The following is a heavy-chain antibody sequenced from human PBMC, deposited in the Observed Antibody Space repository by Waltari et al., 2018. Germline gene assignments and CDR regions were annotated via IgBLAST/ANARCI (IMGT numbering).Heavy chain of an antibody. CDR3: ARSRGIAVAGPRGGQDY. J-gene: IGHJ4*02. CDR2: INHSGST. V-gene: IGHV4-34*01. Sequence: QVQLQQWGAGLLKPSETLSLTCAAYGGSFSGYYWSWIRQPPGKGLEWIGEINHSGSTNYNPSLKSRVTISVDTSKNQFSLKLSSVTAADTAVYYCARSRGIAVAGPRGGQDYWGQGTLVTVSS. CDR1: GGSFSGYY. D-gene: IGHD6-19*01.